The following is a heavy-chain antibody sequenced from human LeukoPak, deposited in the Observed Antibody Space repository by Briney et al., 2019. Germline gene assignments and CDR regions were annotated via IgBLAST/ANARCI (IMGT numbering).Heavy chain of an antibody. CDR1: GGSFSGYY. CDR3: ARTYYYGSGTKGTPFDY. D-gene: IGHD3-10*01. J-gene: IGHJ4*02. CDR2: INHSGST. V-gene: IGHV4-34*01. Sequence: PSETPSLTCAVYGGSFSGYYWSWIRQPPGKGLEWIGEINHSGSTNYNPSLKSRVTISVDTSKNQFSLKLSSVTAADTAVYYCARTYYYGSGTKGTPFDYWGQGTLVTVSS.